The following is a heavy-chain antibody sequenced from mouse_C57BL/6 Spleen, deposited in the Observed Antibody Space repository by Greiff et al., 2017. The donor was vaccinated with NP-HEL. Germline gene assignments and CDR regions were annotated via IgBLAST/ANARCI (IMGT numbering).Heavy chain of an antibody. D-gene: IGHD1-1*01. V-gene: IGHV1-19*01. Sequence: EVQLQQSGPVLVKPGASVKMSCKASGYTFTDYYMNWVKQSHGKSLEWIGVINPYNGGTSYNQKFKGKATLTVDKSSSTAYMELNSLTSEDSAVYYCARWRATVVAEYFDYWGQGTTLTVSS. CDR3: ARWRATVVAEYFDY. CDR2: INPYNGGT. J-gene: IGHJ2*01. CDR1: GYTFTDYY.